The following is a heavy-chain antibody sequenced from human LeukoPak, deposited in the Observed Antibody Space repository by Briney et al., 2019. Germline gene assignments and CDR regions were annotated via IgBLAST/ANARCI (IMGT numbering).Heavy chain of an antibody. D-gene: IGHD6-25*01. V-gene: IGHV1-69*13. CDR2: IIPIFGTA. CDR1: GGTFSSYA. J-gene: IGHJ5*02. Sequence: GASVKVSCKASGGTFSSYATSWVRQAPGQGLEWMGGIIPIFGTANYAQKFQGRVTITADESTSTAYMELSSLRSEDTAVYYCARDGFAYSSAWGQGTLVTVSS. CDR3: ARDGFAYSSA.